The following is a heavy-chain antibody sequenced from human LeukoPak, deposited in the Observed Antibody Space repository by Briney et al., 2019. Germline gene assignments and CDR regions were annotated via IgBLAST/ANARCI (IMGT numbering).Heavy chain of an antibody. Sequence: PGGSLRLSCAASGFTFSSYAMSWVRQAPGKGLEWVSAISGSGGSTYYADSVKGRFTISRDNSKNTLYLQMNSLRAEDTAVYYCAKARYSSGWYRSFDPWGQGTLVTVSS. CDR2: ISGSGGST. J-gene: IGHJ5*02. CDR3: AKARYSSGWYRSFDP. V-gene: IGHV3-23*01. CDR1: GFTFSSYA. D-gene: IGHD6-19*01.